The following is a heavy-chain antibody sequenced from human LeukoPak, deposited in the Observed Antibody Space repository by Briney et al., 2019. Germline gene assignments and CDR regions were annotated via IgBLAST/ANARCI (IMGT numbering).Heavy chain of an antibody. CDR2: ISSSGSTM. D-gene: IGHD6-19*01. CDR1: GFSFSSYE. Sequence: GGSLRLSCAASGFSFSSYEMNWVRQAPGKGLEWISYISSSGSTMYADSVKGRFTISRDNAKNSLHLQMNSLRAEDTAVYYCPRHNGWYDYWGQGTLVTVSS. V-gene: IGHV3-48*03. CDR3: PRHNGWYDY. J-gene: IGHJ4*02.